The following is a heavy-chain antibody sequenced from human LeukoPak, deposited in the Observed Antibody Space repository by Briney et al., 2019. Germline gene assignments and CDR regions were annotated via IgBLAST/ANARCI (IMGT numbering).Heavy chain of an antibody. D-gene: IGHD1-26*01. CDR1: VFTFSSYS. CDR2: ISSSSSNI. Sequence: GGSLRLFCAASVFTFSSYSMNGVRQARGKGREGVLYISSSSSNIYYAGSVKGRFSISRDNAKNSLYLQMSSLRDEDTGVYYCARDGGLVGASGAFDYWGQGTLVTVSS. J-gene: IGHJ4*02. V-gene: IGHV3-48*02. CDR3: ARDGGLVGASGAFDY.